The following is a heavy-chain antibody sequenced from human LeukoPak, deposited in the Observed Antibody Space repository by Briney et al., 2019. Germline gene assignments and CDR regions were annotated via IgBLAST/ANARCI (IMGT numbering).Heavy chain of an antibody. J-gene: IGHJ4*02. CDR2: IYYSGST. CDR1: GGSISSYY. V-gene: IGHV4-59*01. Sequence: SETLSLTCTVSGGSISSYYWSWIRQPPGKGLEWIGYIYYSGSTNYNPSLKSRVTISVDTSKNQFTLKLSSVTAADTAVYYCARGRSLDYWGQGTLVTVSS. CDR3: ARGRSLDY.